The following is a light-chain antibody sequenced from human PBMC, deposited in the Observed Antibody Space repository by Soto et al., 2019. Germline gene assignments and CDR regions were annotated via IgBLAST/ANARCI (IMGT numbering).Light chain of an antibody. CDR1: QNIGSY. V-gene: IGKV3-20*01. Sequence: EVVLTQSPGTLSLSPGERATLSCRASQNIGSYLAWYQQQPGQAPRLLIYGASSRATGIPDRFSGSGSGTDFTLTISRLEPEDFAVYYCQQNSGSPWTFGQGTKVEIK. CDR2: GAS. CDR3: QQNSGSPWT. J-gene: IGKJ1*01.